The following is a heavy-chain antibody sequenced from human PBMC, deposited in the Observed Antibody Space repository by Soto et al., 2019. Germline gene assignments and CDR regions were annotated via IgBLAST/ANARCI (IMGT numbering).Heavy chain of an antibody. V-gene: IGHV4-61*01. J-gene: IGHJ4*02. D-gene: IGHD1-1*01. CDR2: VYYSGTT. CDR3: ARLPRTGSPRYYFDS. Sequence: QVQLQESGPGLVQPSETLSLTCTVSGGPVSSGNYYWNWIRQPPGKGLEWIAYVYYSGTTNYNPSLMSRVTISLDTSKSQFSLTLSSVTAADTAVYYCARLPRTGSPRYYFDSWGQGTLVTVSS. CDR1: GGPVSSGNYY.